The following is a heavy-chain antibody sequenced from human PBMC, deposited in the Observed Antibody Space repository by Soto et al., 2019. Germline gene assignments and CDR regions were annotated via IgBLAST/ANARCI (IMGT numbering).Heavy chain of an antibody. J-gene: IGHJ4*02. CDR3: ARDPGSGHYFDY. CDR1: GYTFISRA. CDR2: INPDNANT. Sequence: QVQLVQSGAEVKKPGASVKISCEASGYTFISRALHWVRQAPGQRLEWMGWINPDNANTKYSQNFQGRVTFTRDTSATTAYMELSSLTSEDTAVYFCARDPGSGHYFDYWGQGTLVTVSS. D-gene: IGHD2-15*01. V-gene: IGHV1-3*01.